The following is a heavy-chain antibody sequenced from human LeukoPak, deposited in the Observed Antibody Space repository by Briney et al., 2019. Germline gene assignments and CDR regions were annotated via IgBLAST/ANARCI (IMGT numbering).Heavy chain of an antibody. CDR2: IYYRGTT. J-gene: IGHJ6*03. Sequence: PGGSLRLSCAASGFTFSSYAMSWVRQPPGKGLEWIGSIYYRGTTYYNPSLKSRVTISVDTSKNQFSLKLTSVTAADTAVYYCARVYYYYYYMDVWGKGTTVTVSS. CDR3: ARVYYYYYYMDV. CDR1: GFTFSSYA. V-gene: IGHV4-39*07.